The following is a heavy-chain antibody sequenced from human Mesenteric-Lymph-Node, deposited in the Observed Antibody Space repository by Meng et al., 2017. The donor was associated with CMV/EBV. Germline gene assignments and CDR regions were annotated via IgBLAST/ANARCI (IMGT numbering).Heavy chain of an antibody. Sequence: GESLKISCAASGFTFSDYYMSWIRQAPGKGLEWVSYISSSGSTIYYADSVKGRFTIPRDNAKNSLYLQMNSLRAEDTAVYYCARETGYCSSTRCGMDVWGQGTTVTVSS. V-gene: IGHV3-11*04. J-gene: IGHJ6*02. CDR1: GFTFSDYY. CDR3: ARETGYCSSTRCGMDV. D-gene: IGHD2-2*01. CDR2: ISSSGSTI.